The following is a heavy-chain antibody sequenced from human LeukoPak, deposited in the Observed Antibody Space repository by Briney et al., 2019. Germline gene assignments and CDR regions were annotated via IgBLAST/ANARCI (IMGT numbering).Heavy chain of an antibody. V-gene: IGHV4-59*05. CDR3: ARYYGSGRDTDY. CDR2: IFYDGSS. Sequence: GSLRLSCAASGFTFSSHSMNWVRQAPGKGLEWIGSIFYDGSSDYNPSLKSRVTISVDTSKNQFSLRVNSVTAADTAVYFCARYYGSGRDTDYWGQGTLVTVSS. J-gene: IGHJ4*02. D-gene: IGHD3-10*01. CDR1: GFTFSSHSMN.